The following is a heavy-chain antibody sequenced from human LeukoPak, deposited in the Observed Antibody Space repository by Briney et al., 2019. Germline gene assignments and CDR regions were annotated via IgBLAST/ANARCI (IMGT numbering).Heavy chain of an antibody. D-gene: IGHD3-10*01. CDR2: ISRSGSHI. Sequence: PGGSLSHSRALSGFTFSDYYMSWIGQAAGQGLNWVSCISRSGSHIYYALAVKGRVTISRDNAKNSLYLQMHSLRAEDTAVYYCARRVLLWFGRTISFDYWGQGTLVTVSS. J-gene: IGHJ4*02. V-gene: IGHV3-11*04. CDR1: GFTFSDYY. CDR3: ARRVLLWFGRTISFDY.